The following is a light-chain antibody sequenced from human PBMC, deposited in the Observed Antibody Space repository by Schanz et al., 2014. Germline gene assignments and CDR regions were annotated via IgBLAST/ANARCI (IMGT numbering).Light chain of an antibody. J-gene: IGLJ2*01. V-gene: IGLV2-14*03. CDR2: AVS. CDR3: SSYTSSAPLGVV. Sequence: QSALTQPPSASGSPGQSVTISCTGTSSDVGGYNYVSWYQQHPGKAPKLMISAVSDRPSGVSNRFSGSKSGNTASLTISGLQAEDEADYYCSSYTSSAPLGVVFGGGTKLTVL. CDR1: SSDVGGYNY.